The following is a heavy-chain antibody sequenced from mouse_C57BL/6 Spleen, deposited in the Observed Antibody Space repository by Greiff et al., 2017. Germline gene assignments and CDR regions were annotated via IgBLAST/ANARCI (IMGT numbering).Heavy chain of an antibody. CDR1: GFTFSSYA. V-gene: IGHV5-4*03. D-gene: IGHD2-4*01. J-gene: IGHJ3*01. CDR2: ISDGGSYT. Sequence: EVKLVESGGGLVKPGGSLKLSCAASGFTFSSYAMSWVRQTPEKRLEWVATISDGGSYTYYPDNVKGRLTISRDNAKNNLYLQMSHLKSEDTAMYYCARDREDYDRDWFAYWGQGTLVTVSA. CDR3: ARDREDYDRDWFAY.